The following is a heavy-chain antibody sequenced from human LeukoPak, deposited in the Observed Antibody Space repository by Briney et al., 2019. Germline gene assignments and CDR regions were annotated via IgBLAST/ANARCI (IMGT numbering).Heavy chain of an antibody. Sequence: GGSLRLSCAASGFTFNDYTMHSVRQVPERGLEWDSLISGESYVTAYVASVKGRFTISRDHTKKSLYLQMSSLRTEDSALYFCAKVRQGNWALDYWGQGGLVTVS. CDR3: AKVRQGNWALDY. V-gene: IGHV3-43*02. J-gene: IGHJ4*02. CDR1: GFTFNDYT. D-gene: IGHD7-27*01. CDR2: ISGESYVT.